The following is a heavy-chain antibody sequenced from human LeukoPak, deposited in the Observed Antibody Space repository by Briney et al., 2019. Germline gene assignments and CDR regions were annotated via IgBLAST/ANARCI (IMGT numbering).Heavy chain of an antibody. CDR2: ISNSGDNT. V-gene: IGHV3-23*01. CDR1: GFTFSNYA. CDR3: ARALIAAYVFYSDS. J-gene: IGHJ4*02. Sequence: PGGSLRLSCAASGFTFSNYAMRWVRQAPGKGLEWVSAISNSGDNTYYADSVKGRFTISRHNSNNTVFLQMNSLRDEDTAVYYCARALIAAYVFYSDSWGQGTLVTVSS. D-gene: IGHD6-6*01.